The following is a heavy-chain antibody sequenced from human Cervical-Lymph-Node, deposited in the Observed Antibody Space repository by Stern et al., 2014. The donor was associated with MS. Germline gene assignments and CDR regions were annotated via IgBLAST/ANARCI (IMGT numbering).Heavy chain of an antibody. J-gene: IGHJ4*02. CDR1: GFTFSSYG. V-gene: IGHV3-33*01. D-gene: IGHD5-24*01. Sequence: VQLVESGGGVVQPGTSLRLSCAASGFTFSSYGMHWVRQAPGKGLEWVALAWYDGSTAYYTNSVKGRFTISRDNSNNTLSLQMNSLTAEDTAVYYCARGHIPYAYNYLFDYWGQGTLVTVSS. CDR2: AWYDGSTA. CDR3: ARGHIPYAYNYLFDY.